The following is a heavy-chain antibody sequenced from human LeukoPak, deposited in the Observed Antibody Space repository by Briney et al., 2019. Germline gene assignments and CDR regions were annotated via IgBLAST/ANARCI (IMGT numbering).Heavy chain of an antibody. Sequence: SETLSLTCTVSGGSISTYYWGWIRQPPGKGLEWIGYIYYDGSTIYNPSLKSRVTISVDTSKNQFSLRLSSVTAADTAVYYCARCSSGGSCYVVEWGQGALVTVSS. V-gene: IGHV4-59*01. D-gene: IGHD2-15*01. CDR3: ARCSSGGSCYVVE. J-gene: IGHJ4*02. CDR1: GGSISTYY. CDR2: IYYDGST.